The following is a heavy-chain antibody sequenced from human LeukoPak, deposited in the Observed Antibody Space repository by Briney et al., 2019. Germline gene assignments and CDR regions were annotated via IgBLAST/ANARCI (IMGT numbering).Heavy chain of an antibody. V-gene: IGHV1-2*02. CDR1: GNTFTGYY. CDR3: ARRPQYCRGGACYD. Sequence: ASVEVSCKASGNTFTGYYMHWVRQAPGQGLEWMGWINPSSGGTNYAQKFQGRVTMTRDTSISSAYMELSRLRSDDTAVYYCARRPQYCRGGACYDWGQGTLVTVSS. CDR2: INPSSGGT. D-gene: IGHD2-15*01. J-gene: IGHJ4*02.